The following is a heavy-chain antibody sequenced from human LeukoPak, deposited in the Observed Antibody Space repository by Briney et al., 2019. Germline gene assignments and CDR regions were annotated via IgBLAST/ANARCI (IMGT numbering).Heavy chain of an antibody. CDR2: IKQDGSEK. V-gene: IGHV3-7*03. J-gene: IGHJ4*02. D-gene: IGHD1-14*01. CDR3: IRDSTTYRFGN. Sequence: GGSLRLSCAASGFTFSSYWMSWVRQAPGKGREWVANIKQDGSEKYYVDSVKGRFTISRDNSKNTLHLQMRSLRAEDTAVYYCIRDSTTYRFGNWGRGTLVTVSS. CDR1: GFTFSSYW.